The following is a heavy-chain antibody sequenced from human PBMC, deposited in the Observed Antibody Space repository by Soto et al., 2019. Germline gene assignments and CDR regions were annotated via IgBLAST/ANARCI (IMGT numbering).Heavy chain of an antibody. Sequence: PSETLSLTCAVYGGSFSGYYWSWIRQPPGKGLEWIGEINHSGSTNYNPSLKSRVTISVDTSKNQFSLKLSSVTAADTAVYYCAIEYSSSASCFGYWGQGTLVTVSS. J-gene: IGHJ4*02. V-gene: IGHV4-34*01. D-gene: IGHD6-6*01. CDR2: INHSGST. CDR1: GGSFSGYY. CDR3: AIEYSSSASCFGY.